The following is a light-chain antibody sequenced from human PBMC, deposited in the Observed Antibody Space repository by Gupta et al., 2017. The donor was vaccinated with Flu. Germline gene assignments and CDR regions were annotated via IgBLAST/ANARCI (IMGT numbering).Light chain of an antibody. CDR2: AAS. V-gene: IGKV1-39*01. CDR3: QQEDRTPST. CDR1: QSIGTD. Sequence: DIQMTQSPSSLSASVGDRVTIPCRASQSIGTDLNWYQQKPGKAPKLLISAASSLQSGVPSRFSGSGSGTDFTLTISELQPEDFATYYCQQEDRTPSTFGQGTKVEI. J-gene: IGKJ1*01.